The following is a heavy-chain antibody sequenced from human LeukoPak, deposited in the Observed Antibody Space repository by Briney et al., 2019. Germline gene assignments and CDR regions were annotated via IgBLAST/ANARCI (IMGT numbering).Heavy chain of an antibody. Sequence: PSETLSLTCAVYGGSFSGYYWSWIRQPPGKGLEWIGSIYYSGSTYYSPSLKSRVTISVDTSKNQFSLKLSSVTAADTAVYYCARHRSTGWYADYFDYWGQGTLVTVSS. CDR2: IYYSGST. V-gene: IGHV4-34*01. CDR1: GGSFSGYY. D-gene: IGHD6-19*01. CDR3: ARHRSTGWYADYFDY. J-gene: IGHJ4*02.